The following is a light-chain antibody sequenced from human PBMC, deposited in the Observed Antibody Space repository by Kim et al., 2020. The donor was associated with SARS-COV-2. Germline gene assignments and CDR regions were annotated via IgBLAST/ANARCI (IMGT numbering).Light chain of an antibody. J-gene: IGLJ2*01. CDR1: NSNIGAGYD. CDR3: QSYDSNLSVV. Sequence: GQRVAISCTGNNSNIGAGYDVHWYQQLLGTAPKLLIYGNTNRPSGVPDRFSGSKSGTSASLAITGLQAEDEADYYCQSYDSNLSVVFGGGTKLTVL. V-gene: IGLV1-40*01. CDR2: GNT.